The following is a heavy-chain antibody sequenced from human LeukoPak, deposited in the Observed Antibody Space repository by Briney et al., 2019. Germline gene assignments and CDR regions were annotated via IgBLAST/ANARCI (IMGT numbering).Heavy chain of an antibody. Sequence: GGSLRLSCAASGFTFSGHWMSWVRQAPGKGLEWVANIKRDGSEKYYVDSVKGRFTISRDNAKNSLLLQMNSLRAEDTAVYYCARDSLSGSQDYWGQGTLVTVSS. V-gene: IGHV3-7*01. J-gene: IGHJ4*02. D-gene: IGHD1-26*01. CDR1: GFTFSGHW. CDR3: ARDSLSGSQDY. CDR2: IKRDGSEK.